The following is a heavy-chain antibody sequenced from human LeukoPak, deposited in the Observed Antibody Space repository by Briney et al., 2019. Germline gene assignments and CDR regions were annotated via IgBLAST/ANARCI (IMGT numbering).Heavy chain of an antibody. CDR2: ISSSSSCI. V-gene: IGHV3-21*01. J-gene: IGHJ4*02. CDR3: ATDLPRMDDGVDY. Sequence: PGGSLRLSCAASGFTFSSYSMNWVRQAPGKGLEWVSSISSSSSCIYYADSVKGRFSISRDNAKNSLYLQMNSLRAEDTAVYYCATDLPRMDDGVDYWGQGTLVTVSS. CDR1: GFTFSSYS. D-gene: IGHD1-1*01.